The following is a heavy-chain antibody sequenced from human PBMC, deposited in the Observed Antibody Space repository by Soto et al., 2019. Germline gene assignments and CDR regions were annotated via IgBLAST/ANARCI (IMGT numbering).Heavy chain of an antibody. CDR2: IYWDDDK. CDR1: GFSLCTSGVG. J-gene: IGHJ5*02. CDR3: AHHGSSSRERGGNWFDP. D-gene: IGHD6-13*01. V-gene: IGHV2-5*02. Sequence: QITLKESGPTLVKPTQTLTLTCTFSGFSLCTSGVGVGWIRQPPGKALEWLALIYWDDDKRYSPSLKSRLTITKDTSKNQVVLTMTNMDPVDTATYYCAHHGSSSRERGGNWFDPWGQGTLVTVS.